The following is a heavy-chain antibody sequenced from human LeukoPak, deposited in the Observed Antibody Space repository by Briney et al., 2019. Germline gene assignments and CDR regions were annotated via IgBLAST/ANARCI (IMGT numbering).Heavy chain of an antibody. CDR3: MIYCSSTSCYSFDY. V-gene: IGHV1-24*01. CDR2: FDPEDGET. Sequence: GASVKVSCKASGGTFSSYAISWVRQAPGQGLEWMGGFDPEDGETIYAQKFQGRVTMTEDTSTDTAYMELSSLRSEDTAVYYCMIYCSSTSCYSFDYWGQGTLVTVSS. CDR1: GGTFSSYA. J-gene: IGHJ4*02. D-gene: IGHD2-2*01.